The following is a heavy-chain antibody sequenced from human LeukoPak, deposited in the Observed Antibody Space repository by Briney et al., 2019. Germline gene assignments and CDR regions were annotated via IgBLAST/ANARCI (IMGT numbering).Heavy chain of an antibody. J-gene: IGHJ5*02. Sequence: ASVKVSCKASGYTFTSYTMNWVRQAPGQGLEWMGWISAYNGNTNYAQKLQGRVTMTTDTSTSTAYMELRSLRSDDTAVYYCAHLNGVYCSSTSCFSWGQGTLVTVSS. CDR3: AHLNGVYCSSTSCFS. D-gene: IGHD2-2*01. CDR2: ISAYNGNT. V-gene: IGHV1-18*01. CDR1: GYTFTSYT.